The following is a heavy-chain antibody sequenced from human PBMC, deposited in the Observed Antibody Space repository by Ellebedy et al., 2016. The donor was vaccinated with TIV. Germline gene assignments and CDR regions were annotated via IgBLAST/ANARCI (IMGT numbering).Heavy chain of an antibody. Sequence: SETLSLXCTVSGGSISSGGYYWSWIRQHPGKGLEWIGYIYYSGSTYYNPYLKSRVTISVDTSKNQFSLKLSSVNAADTAVYYCARGGYCSSTSCPGLNWFDPWGQGTLVTVSS. CDR2: IYYSGST. D-gene: IGHD2-2*01. CDR3: ARGGYCSSTSCPGLNWFDP. J-gene: IGHJ5*02. CDR1: GGSISSGGYY. V-gene: IGHV4-31*03.